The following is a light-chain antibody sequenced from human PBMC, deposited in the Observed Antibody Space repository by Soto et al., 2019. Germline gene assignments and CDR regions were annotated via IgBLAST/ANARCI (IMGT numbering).Light chain of an antibody. J-gene: IGLJ3*02. CDR1: SSDVGGYNY. CDR3: SSYTSSSTL. Sequence: QSVLTEPASVSGSPGQSITISCTGTSSDVGGYNYVSWYQQHPGKAPKLMIYDVSNRPSGVSNRCSGSKSGNTASLTISGLQAEDEADYYCSSYTSSSTLFGGGTQLTVL. V-gene: IGLV2-14*01. CDR2: DVS.